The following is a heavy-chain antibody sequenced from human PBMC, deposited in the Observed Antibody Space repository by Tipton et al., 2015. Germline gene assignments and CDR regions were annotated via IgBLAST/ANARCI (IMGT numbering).Heavy chain of an antibody. CDR1: GGSISSGDYY. CDR3: ARRNGGYYSSSPLYYFDY. D-gene: IGHD6-6*01. J-gene: IGHJ4*02. CDR2: IYYSGST. Sequence: TLSLTCTVSGGSISSGDYYWSWIRQPPGKGLEWIGYIYYSGSTYYNPSLKSRVTISVDTSKNQFSLKLNSVTAADTAVYYCARRNGGYYSSSPLYYFDYWGQGGLVTVSS. V-gene: IGHV4-30-4*01.